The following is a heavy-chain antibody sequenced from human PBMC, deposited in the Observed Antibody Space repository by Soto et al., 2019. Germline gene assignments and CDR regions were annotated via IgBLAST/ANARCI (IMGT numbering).Heavy chain of an antibody. CDR2: IYYSGST. J-gene: IGHJ4*02. D-gene: IGHD5-12*01. CDR1: GGSISSYY. V-gene: IGHV4-59*01. Sequence: QVQLQESGPGLVKPSETLSLTCTVSGGSISSYYWSWIRQPPGKGLEWIGDIYYSGSTNYNPSLKSRVTISVEPSKKQCTQKLSSVTAADTAVYYCASGYRGYDSEGWGQGTLVTVSS. CDR3: ASGYRGYDSEG.